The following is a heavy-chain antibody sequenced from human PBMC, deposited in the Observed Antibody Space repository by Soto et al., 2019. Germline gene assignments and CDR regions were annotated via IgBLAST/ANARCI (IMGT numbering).Heavy chain of an antibody. J-gene: IGHJ4*02. D-gene: IGHD2-21*01. CDR2: INADGSET. Sequence: PVGSLRLSCAASGLTFSSNWMHWVRRVPGRGLVWVSRINADGSETNYEDSVEGRFTISRDNPKNTLYLQMNSLRAEDTAVYYCARDGEGFWGQGTLVTVSS. V-gene: IGHV3-74*01. CDR3: ARDGEGF. CDR1: GLTFSSNW.